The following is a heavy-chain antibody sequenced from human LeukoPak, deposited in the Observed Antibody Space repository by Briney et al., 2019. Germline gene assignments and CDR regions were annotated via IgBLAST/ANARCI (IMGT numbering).Heavy chain of an antibody. J-gene: IGHJ3*02. D-gene: IGHD3-9*01. Sequence: GASVKVSCKVSGYTLTELSMHWVRQAPGKGLEWMGGFHPEDGETINAQRFQGRITMTEDTSTNTAYMELNSLTSEDTAVYYCATDRLNYDILTGYYSRPSWDAFDIWGQGTMVTVSS. CDR2: FHPEDGET. V-gene: IGHV1-24*01. CDR3: ATDRLNYDILTGYYSRPSWDAFDI. CDR1: GYTLTELS.